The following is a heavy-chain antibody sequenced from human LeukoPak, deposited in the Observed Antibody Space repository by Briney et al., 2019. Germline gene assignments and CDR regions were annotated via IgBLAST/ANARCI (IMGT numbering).Heavy chain of an antibody. D-gene: IGHD3-10*01. CDR1: GFTFSSYS. CDR3: ARDQNPMVRDWDAFDI. V-gene: IGHV3-21*01. Sequence: GGSLRLSCAASGFTFSSYSMNWVRQAPGKGLEWVSSISSSSSYIYYADSVKGRFTISRDNAKNSLYLQMNSLRAEDTAVYYCARDQNPMVRDWDAFDIWGQGTMVTVSS. J-gene: IGHJ3*02. CDR2: ISSSSSYI.